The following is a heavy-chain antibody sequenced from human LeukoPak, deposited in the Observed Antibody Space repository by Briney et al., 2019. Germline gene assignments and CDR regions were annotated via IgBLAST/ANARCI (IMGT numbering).Heavy chain of an antibody. CDR2: IWYDGSNK. J-gene: IGHJ6*03. CDR1: GFTFSSYG. V-gene: IGHV3-33*06. D-gene: IGHD2-2*01. Sequence: PGGSLRLSCAASGFTFSSYGMHWVRQATGKGLEWVAVIWYDGSNKYYADSVKGRFTISRDNSKNTLYLQMNSLRAEDTAVYYCAKALSCSSTSCYYYYYYMDVWGKGTTVTVSS. CDR3: AKALSCSSTSCYYYYYYMDV.